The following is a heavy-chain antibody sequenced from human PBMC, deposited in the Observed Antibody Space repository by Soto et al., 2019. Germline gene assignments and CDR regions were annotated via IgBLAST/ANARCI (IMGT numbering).Heavy chain of an antibody. CDR2: IYSDGST. J-gene: IGHJ4*02. V-gene: IGHV3-53*05. D-gene: IGHD2-2*01. Sequence: PGGSLRLSCAASGFTVSSNYMSWVRQAPGEGLEWVSVIYSDGSTYYADSVKGRFTISRDNSKNTLYLQMNSLRAEDTAVYYCAKDRAHTSSKGSYLDYWGQGTLVTVSS. CDR1: GFTVSSNY. CDR3: AKDRAHTSSKGSYLDY.